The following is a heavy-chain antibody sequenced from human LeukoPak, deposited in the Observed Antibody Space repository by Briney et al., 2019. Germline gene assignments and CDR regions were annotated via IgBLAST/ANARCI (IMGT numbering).Heavy chain of an antibody. J-gene: IGHJ4*02. Sequence: GGPLRLSCAASGFTFSSYGMHWVRQAPGKGLEWVAVIWYDGSNKYYADSVKGRFTISRDNPKNTLYLQMNSLRAEDTAVYYCARDMSDSSGWLLFDYWGQGTLVTVSS. CDR3: ARDMSDSSGWLLFDY. CDR1: GFTFSSYG. CDR2: IWYDGSNK. D-gene: IGHD6-19*01. V-gene: IGHV3-33*01.